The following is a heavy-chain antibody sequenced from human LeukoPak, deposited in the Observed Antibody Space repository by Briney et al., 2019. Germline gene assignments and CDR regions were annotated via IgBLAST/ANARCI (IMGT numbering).Heavy chain of an antibody. CDR1: GGSISSSSYY. CDR3: ARQSGGSSRDFDY. Sequence: PSETLSLTCTVSGGSISSSSYYWGWIRQPPGKGLEWIGSIYYSGSTYYNPTLKSRVTISVDTSKNQFSLKLSSVTAADTAVYYCARQSGGSSRDFDYWGQGTLVTVSS. CDR2: IYYSGST. D-gene: IGHD6-13*01. J-gene: IGHJ4*02. V-gene: IGHV4-39*01.